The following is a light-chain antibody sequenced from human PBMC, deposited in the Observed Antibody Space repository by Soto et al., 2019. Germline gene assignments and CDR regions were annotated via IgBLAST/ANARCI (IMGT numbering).Light chain of an antibody. CDR3: SSYQV. CDR2: EVS. J-gene: IGLJ1*01. Sequence: QSALTQPPSASGSPGQSVTISCTGTSSDDGGYNYVSWYQQHPGKAPKLMIYEVSKRPSGVPDRFSGSKSGNTASLTVSGLQAEDEADYYCSSYQVFGTGTKLTVL. V-gene: IGLV2-8*01. CDR1: SSDDGGYNY.